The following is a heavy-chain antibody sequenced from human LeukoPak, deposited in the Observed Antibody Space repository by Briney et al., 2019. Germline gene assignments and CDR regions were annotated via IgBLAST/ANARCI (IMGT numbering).Heavy chain of an antibody. V-gene: IGHV4-39*01. Sequence: SETLSLICTVSGHSMSSKYYYWGWIRQPPGKGREWIGTVYFTGSPYYNPSLKSRVTISVDTSATQFSLSLSSVTAADTAVYFCAPHLVVPATTYYYYYMDVWGKGTTVTVSS. CDR3: APHLVVPATTYYYYYMDV. J-gene: IGHJ6*03. D-gene: IGHD2-2*01. CDR1: GHSMSSKYYY. CDR2: VYFTGSP.